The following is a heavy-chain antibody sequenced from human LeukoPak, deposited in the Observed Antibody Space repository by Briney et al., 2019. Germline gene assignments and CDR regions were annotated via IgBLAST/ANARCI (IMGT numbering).Heavy chain of an antibody. D-gene: IGHD4-23*01. CDR1: GFTFSSYA. CDR2: ISGGADIT. Sequence: GVSLRLSRAASGFTFSSYAMYWVRQAPGKGLEWVSAISGGADITYYADSVKGRFTISRDNSKNTLYLQMNSLRAEDTAVYYCAKAQNNGGDFDYWGQGILVTVAS. V-gene: IGHV3-23*01. CDR3: AKAQNNGGDFDY. J-gene: IGHJ4*02.